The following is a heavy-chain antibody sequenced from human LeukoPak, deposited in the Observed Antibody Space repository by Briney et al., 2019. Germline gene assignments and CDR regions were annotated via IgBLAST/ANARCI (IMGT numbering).Heavy chain of an antibody. CDR2: IYHSGST. CDR1: GGSFSGYY. CDR3: ARDPWNDSSGYYQVQFDY. J-gene: IGHJ4*02. V-gene: IGHV4-34*01. Sequence: SETLSLTCAVYGGSFSGYYWSWIRQPPGKGLEWIGSIYHSGSTYYNPSLKSRVTISVDTSKNQFSLKLSSVTAADTAVYYCARDPWNDSSGYYQVQFDYWGQGTLVTVSS. D-gene: IGHD3-22*01.